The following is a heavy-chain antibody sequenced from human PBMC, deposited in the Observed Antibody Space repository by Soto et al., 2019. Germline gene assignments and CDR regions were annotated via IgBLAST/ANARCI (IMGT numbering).Heavy chain of an antibody. CDR1: GGPISSSSYY. CDR2: IYYSGST. D-gene: IGHD3-3*01. V-gene: IGHV4-39*01. J-gene: IGHJ6*02. Sequence: PSETLSLTCTVSGGPISSSSYYWGWIRQPPGKGLEWIGSIYYSGSTYYNPSLKSRVTISVDTSKNQFSLKLSFVTAADTAVYYCARHVGTIFGVVIINYYGMDVWGQGTTVTVSS. CDR3: ARHVGTIFGVVIINYYGMDV.